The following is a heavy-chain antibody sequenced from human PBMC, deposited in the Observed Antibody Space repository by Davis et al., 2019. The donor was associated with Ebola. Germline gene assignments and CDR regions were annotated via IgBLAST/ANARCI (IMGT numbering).Heavy chain of an antibody. CDR3: TRDFDWDGGY. J-gene: IGHJ4*02. CDR1: GVTFSSHW. Sequence: HTGKSLKISCAASGVTFSSHWMHWVRQAPGKGLVWVSRINGDGSRTGYADSVKGRFTISRDNAKNTLYLQMNSLRAEDTAVYYCTRDFDWDGGYWGQGTLVTVSP. D-gene: IGHD3-16*01. V-gene: IGHV3-74*01. CDR2: INGDGSRT.